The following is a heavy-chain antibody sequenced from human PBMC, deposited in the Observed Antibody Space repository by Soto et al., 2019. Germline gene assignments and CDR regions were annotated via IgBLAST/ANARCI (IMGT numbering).Heavy chain of an antibody. V-gene: IGHV4-34*01. D-gene: IGHD5-18*01. J-gene: IGHJ1*01. CDR2: INHSGST. CDR3: ARGRVQLWSSAAEYFQH. Sequence: SETLSLTCAVYGGSFSGYYWSWIRQPPGKGLEWIGEINHSGSTNYNPSLKSRVTISVDTSKNQFSLKLSSVTAADTAVYYCARGRVQLWSSAAEYFQHWGQGTLVTVSS. CDR1: GGSFSGYY.